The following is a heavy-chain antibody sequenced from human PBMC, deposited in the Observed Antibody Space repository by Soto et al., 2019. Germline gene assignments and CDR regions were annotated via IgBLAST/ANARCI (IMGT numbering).Heavy chain of an antibody. D-gene: IGHD6-19*01. CDR1: GYTFTSYA. V-gene: IGHV1-3*01. Sequence: QVPLVPSGADVKKPGASVKVSCKASGYTFTSYAMHWVRQAPGQSLEWMGWINAGNGNTKYSQKFQGRVTITSDTSASKAYMELSSLRSEDTAVYYCETALYSSGWYYFGYWGQGTLVTVSS. J-gene: IGHJ4*02. CDR3: ETALYSSGWYYFGY. CDR2: INAGNGNT.